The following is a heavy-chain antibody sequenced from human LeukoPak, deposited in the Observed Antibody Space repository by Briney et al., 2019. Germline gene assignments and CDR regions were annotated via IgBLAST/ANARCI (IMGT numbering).Heavy chain of an antibody. CDR2: INPNSGGT. CDR1: GYTFTGYY. J-gene: IGHJ4*02. V-gene: IGHV1-2*02. D-gene: IGHD5-24*01. CDR3: ARGLTDGYNDTHDY. Sequence: ASVKVSCKASGYTFTGYYMHWVRQAPGQGLEWMGWINPNSGGTNYAQKFQGRVTMTRDTSISTAYMELSRLRSDDTAVYYCARGLTDGYNDTHDYWGQGTLVTVSS.